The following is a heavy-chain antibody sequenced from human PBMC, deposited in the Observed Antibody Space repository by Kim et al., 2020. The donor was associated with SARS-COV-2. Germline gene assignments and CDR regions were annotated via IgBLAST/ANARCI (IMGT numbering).Heavy chain of an antibody. CDR1: GFSFSSFG. D-gene: IGHD6-19*01. CDR3: AKDFRIAVAGEHYYYYYYGMDV. CDR2: ISYDGSNN. V-gene: IGHV3-30*18. J-gene: IGHJ6*02. Sequence: GGSLRLSCAASGFSFSSFGMHWVRQAPGKGLEWVAVISYDGSNNYYADSVKGRFTISRDNSKNTLYLQMNSLRAEDTAVYYCAKDFRIAVAGEHYYYYYYGMDVWGQGTTVTVSS.